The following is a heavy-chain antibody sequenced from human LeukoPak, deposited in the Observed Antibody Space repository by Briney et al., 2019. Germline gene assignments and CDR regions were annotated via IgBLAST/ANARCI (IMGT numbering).Heavy chain of an antibody. CDR3: AREEVCRAGTMSINWFDP. Sequence: SETLSLTCTVYGGSVSSGSYYWSWIRQPPGKGLEWIGYIYYSGSTNYNPSLKSRVTISVDTSKNQFSLKLSSVTAADTAVYYCAREEVCRAGTMSINWFDPWGQGTLVTVSS. CDR2: IYYSGST. V-gene: IGHV4-61*01. CDR1: GGSVSSGSYY. J-gene: IGHJ5*02. D-gene: IGHD1-7*01.